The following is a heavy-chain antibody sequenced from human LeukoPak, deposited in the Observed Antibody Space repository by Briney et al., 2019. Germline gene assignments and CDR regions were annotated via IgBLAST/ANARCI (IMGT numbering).Heavy chain of an antibody. D-gene: IGHD6-13*01. V-gene: IGHV1-18*01. CDR3: ASYSSSWYEPVYYYYYYGMDV. CDR1: GYTFTSYG. CDR2: ISAYNGNT. J-gene: IGHJ6*02. Sequence: ASVKVSCKASGYTFTSYGISWVRQAPGQGLEWMGWISAYNGNTNYAQKFQGRVTMTRDTSISTAYMELSRLRSDDTAVYYCASYSSSWYEPVYYYYYYGMDVWGQGTTVTVSS.